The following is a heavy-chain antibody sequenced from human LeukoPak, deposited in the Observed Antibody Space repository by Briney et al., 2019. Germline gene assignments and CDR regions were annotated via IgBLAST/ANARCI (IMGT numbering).Heavy chain of an antibody. CDR3: AREGGLREYYFDY. Sequence: PSETLSLTCTVSGFSITGSYYWSWIRQPPGKGLEWIGYIYYSGSTNYNPSLKSRVTISVDTSKNQFSLKLSSVTAADTAVYYCAREGGLREYYFDYWGQGTLVTVSS. J-gene: IGHJ4*02. V-gene: IGHV4-59*01. CDR1: GFSITGSYY. D-gene: IGHD3-16*01. CDR2: IYYSGST.